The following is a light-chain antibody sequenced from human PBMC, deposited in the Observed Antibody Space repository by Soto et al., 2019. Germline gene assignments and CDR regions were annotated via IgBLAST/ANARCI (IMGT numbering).Light chain of an antibody. CDR1: QSVSSSY. CDR3: QQYGSYRDT. Sequence: EIVLTQSPGTLSLSPGERATLSCRASQSVSSSYLAWYQQKPGQAPRLLIYGASSRATGIPDRFSGSGSGTDFTLTISRLEPEEFAVYYCQQYGSYRDTFGGGTKVEIK. J-gene: IGKJ4*01. CDR2: GAS. V-gene: IGKV3-20*01.